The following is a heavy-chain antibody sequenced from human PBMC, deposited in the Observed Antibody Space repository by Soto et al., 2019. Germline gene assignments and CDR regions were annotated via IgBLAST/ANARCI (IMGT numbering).Heavy chain of an antibody. V-gene: IGHV3-23*01. Sequence: GGSLRLSCAASGFTFSSYAMSWIRQAPGKWLEWVSTISGSGGTTYYADSVKGRFTISRDNSKNTLYLQMNSLRAEDTAVYYCARGRIAMTGSDYWGQGXLVTVYS. J-gene: IGHJ4*02. D-gene: IGHD6-19*01. CDR2: ISGSGGTT. CDR3: ARGRIAMTGSDY. CDR1: GFTFSSYA.